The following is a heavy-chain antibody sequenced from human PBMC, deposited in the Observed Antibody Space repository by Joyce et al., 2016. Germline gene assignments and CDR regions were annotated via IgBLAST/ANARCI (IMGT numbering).Heavy chain of an antibody. CDR3: ASARGAMGFFDF. D-gene: IGHD3-16*01. CDR2: SYSGMT. V-gene: IGHV3-53*01. CDR1: GFSVSSKY. J-gene: IGHJ4*02. Sequence: EVQLVESGGGLIQPGGSLRLSCAVSGFSVSSKYMSWVGQTPGKGVESVEHSYSGMTYHADSGKDRFTISRDNSKNTLDLQMNSLRAEDTALYYCASARGAMGFFDFWGQGTLVTVSS.